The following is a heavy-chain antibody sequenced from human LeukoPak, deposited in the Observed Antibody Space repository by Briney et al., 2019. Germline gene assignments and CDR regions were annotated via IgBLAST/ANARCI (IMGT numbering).Heavy chain of an antibody. V-gene: IGHV3-72*01. CDR1: GFTFSDLY. D-gene: IGHD4-17*01. CDR3: VASSLEPGDLDY. CDR2: TRDKAASYST. Sequence: GGSLRLSCAASGFTFSDLYLDWVRQAPGKGLEWVGRTRDKAASYSTEYAASVKGRFTVSRDDSKNSLYLQMNSLRTEATAVYFCVASSLEPGDLDYWGQGTLVTVSS. J-gene: IGHJ4*02.